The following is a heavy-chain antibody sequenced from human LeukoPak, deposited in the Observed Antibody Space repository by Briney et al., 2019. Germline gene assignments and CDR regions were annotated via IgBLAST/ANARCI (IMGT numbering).Heavy chain of an antibody. J-gene: IGHJ4*02. V-gene: IGHV1-2*02. D-gene: IGHD6-13*01. Sequence: ASVKVSCKASGYTFTGYYMHWVRQAPGQGLEWMGWINPNSGGTNYAQKFQGRVTMTRDTSISTAYMELSRLRSDDTAVYYCARESIAAAGIPVDYWGQGTLVTVSS. CDR2: INPNSGGT. CDR3: ARESIAAAGIPVDY. CDR1: GYTFTGYY.